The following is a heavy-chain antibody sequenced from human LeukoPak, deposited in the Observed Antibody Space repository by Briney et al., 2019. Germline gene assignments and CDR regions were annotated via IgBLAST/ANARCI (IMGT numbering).Heavy chain of an antibody. V-gene: IGHV3-66*01. J-gene: IGHJ5*02. Sequence: GGSLRLSCAASGFTFSNYAMSWVRQAPGKGLEWVSVIYSGGSTYYADSVKGRFTISRDNSKNTLYLQMNSLRAEDAAVYYCARDRTAGLNWFDPWGQGTQVTVSS. CDR3: ARDRTAGLNWFDP. CDR1: GFTFSNYA. D-gene: IGHD1-14*01. CDR2: IYSGGST.